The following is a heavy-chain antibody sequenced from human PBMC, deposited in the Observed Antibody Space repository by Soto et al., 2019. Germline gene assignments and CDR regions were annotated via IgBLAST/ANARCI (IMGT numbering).Heavy chain of an antibody. Sequence: GGSLRLSCTVSGFDFNNYGINWVRQAPGKGLEWVSSISKSDYTYYSDSVKGRFAISRDNAKSSVSLQMNTLRVEDTAVYYCAREDSIIIPAVSDFWGQGTLVTVSS. CDR1: GFDFNNYG. CDR2: ISKSDYT. CDR3: AREDSIIIPAVSDF. D-gene: IGHD2-2*01. J-gene: IGHJ4*02. V-gene: IGHV3-21*01.